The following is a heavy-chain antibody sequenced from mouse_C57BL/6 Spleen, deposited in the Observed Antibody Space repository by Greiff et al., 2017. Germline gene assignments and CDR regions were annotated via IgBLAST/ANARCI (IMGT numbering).Heavy chain of an antibody. CDR2: IYPGDGDT. CDR1: GYAFSSYW. D-gene: IGHD1-1*01. Sequence: VQLQQSGAELVKPGASVKISCKASGYAFSSYWMNWVKQRPGKGLEWIGQIYPGDGDTTYNGKFKGKATLTADKSSSTAYMQLCSLTSEDSAVYCCTRSTGSRYFDVWGTGTTVTVS. CDR3: TRSTGSRYFDV. J-gene: IGHJ1*03. V-gene: IGHV1-80*01.